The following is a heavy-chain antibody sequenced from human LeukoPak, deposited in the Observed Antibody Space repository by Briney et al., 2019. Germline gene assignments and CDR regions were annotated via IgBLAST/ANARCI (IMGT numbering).Heavy chain of an antibody. J-gene: IGHJ4*02. D-gene: IGHD5-24*01. V-gene: IGHV5-51*01. CDR3: ARPGRGMSSWNY. CDR2: IYPGDSDT. CDR1: GYSFTNYW. Sequence: GESLKISCKGSGYSFTNYWIGWVRQLPGKGLEWMGIIYPGDSDTTYSPSFQGQITFSADKSISTASLQWSSLKASDTAMYYFARPGRGMSSWNYWGQGTLVTVSS.